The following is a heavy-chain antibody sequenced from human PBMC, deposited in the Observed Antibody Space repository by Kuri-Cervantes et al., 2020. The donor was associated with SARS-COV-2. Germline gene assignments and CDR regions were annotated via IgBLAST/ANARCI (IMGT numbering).Heavy chain of an antibody. CDR3: AKDSRYDFWSGYYFDY. D-gene: IGHD3-3*01. V-gene: IGHV3-53*01. CDR1: GFTVSSNY. J-gene: IGHJ4*02. Sequence: GGSLRLSCAASGFTVSSNYMSWVRQAPGKGLEWVSVIYSGGSTYYADSVKGRFTISRDNSKNTLYLQMNSLRAEDTAVYYCAKDSRYDFWSGYYFDYWGQGTLVTVSS. CDR2: IYSGGST.